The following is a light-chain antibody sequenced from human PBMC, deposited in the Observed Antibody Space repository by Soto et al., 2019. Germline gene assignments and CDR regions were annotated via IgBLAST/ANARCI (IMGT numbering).Light chain of an antibody. CDR1: SSNIGADYE. V-gene: IGLV1-40*01. J-gene: IGLJ1*01. CDR2: GNT. Sequence: QSVLTQPPSVSGAPGQRVIISCTGGSSNIGADYEVHWYQQLPGTAPKLLIYGNTNRPSGVPDRFSGSKSGSSASLAITGLRAEDEAEYYCQSYDNTLKGCVFGTWTQLTVL. CDR3: QSYDNTLKGCV.